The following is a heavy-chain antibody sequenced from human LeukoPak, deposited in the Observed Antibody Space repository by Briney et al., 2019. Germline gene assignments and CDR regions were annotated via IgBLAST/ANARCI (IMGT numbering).Heavy chain of an antibody. V-gene: IGHV3-23*01. CDR3: AKDLQTGTYNWFDP. CDR1: GFTFSRYA. D-gene: IGHD1-7*01. Sequence: GGSLRLSCTASGFTFSRYAMSWVRQAPGKGLEWVSAISGSGGSPYYAHPVKGRFTISRDNSKNTLYLQMNSLRAEDTAVYYCAKDLQTGTYNWFDPWGQGTLVTVSS. CDR2: ISGSGGSP. J-gene: IGHJ5*02.